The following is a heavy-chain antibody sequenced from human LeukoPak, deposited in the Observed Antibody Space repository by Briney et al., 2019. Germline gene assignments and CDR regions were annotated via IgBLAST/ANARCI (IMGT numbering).Heavy chain of an antibody. V-gene: IGHV1-69*13. CDR3: ARGLGYCSGGSCLYYYYYGMDV. D-gene: IGHD2-15*01. CDR1: GGTFSSYA. J-gene: IGHJ6*02. CDR2: IIPIFGTA. Sequence: SVTVSCTASGGTFSSYAISWVRQAPGQGLEWMGGIIPIFGTANYAQKFQGRVTITADESTSTAYMELSSLRSEDTAVYYCARGLGYCSGGSCLYYYYYGMDVWGQGTTVTVSS.